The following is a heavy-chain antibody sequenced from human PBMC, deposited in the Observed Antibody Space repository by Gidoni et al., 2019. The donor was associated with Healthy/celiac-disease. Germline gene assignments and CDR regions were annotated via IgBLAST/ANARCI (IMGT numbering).Heavy chain of an antibody. CDR3: TRGSIVVVPAATIDYYYGMDV. V-gene: IGHV3-49*03. CDR2: IRSKAYGGTT. Sequence: EVQLVESGGGLVQPGRSLRLSCTASGFTFGDYAMSWFGQAPGKGLEWVGFIRSKAYGGTTEYAASVKGRFTISRDDSKSIAYLQMNSLKTEDTAVYYCTRGSIVVVPAATIDYYYGMDVWGQGTTVTVSS. CDR1: GFTFGDYA. D-gene: IGHD2-2*01. J-gene: IGHJ6*02.